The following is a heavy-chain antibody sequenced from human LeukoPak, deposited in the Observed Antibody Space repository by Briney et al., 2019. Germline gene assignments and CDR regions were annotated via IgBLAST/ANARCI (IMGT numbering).Heavy chain of an antibody. Sequence: SETLSLTCTVSGGSISSSSYYWGWIRQPTGKGLEWIGSIYYSGRTYYNPSLKSRVSISADTSKKHFSLKLSSVTAADTAVYYCASSMIAFDYWGQGTLVTVSS. J-gene: IGHJ4*02. D-gene: IGHD3-22*01. V-gene: IGHV4-39*02. CDR2: IYYSGRT. CDR3: ASSMIAFDY. CDR1: GGSISSSSYY.